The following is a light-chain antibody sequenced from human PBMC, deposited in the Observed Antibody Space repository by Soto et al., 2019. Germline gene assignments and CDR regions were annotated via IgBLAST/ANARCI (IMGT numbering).Light chain of an antibody. J-gene: IGLJ2*01. CDR3: QTWGSGIVV. Sequence: QLVLTQSPSASASLGASGKLTCTLSSGHSNYAIARHQQQSEKGPRYLMKLNSDGSHSKGDGIPDRFSGSSSGAERYLTISSLQSEDEADYYCQTWGSGIVVFGGGTKLTVL. V-gene: IGLV4-69*01. CDR1: SGHSNYA. CDR2: LNSDGSH.